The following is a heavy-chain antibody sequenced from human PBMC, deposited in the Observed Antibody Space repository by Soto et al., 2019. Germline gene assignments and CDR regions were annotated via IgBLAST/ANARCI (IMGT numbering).Heavy chain of an antibody. CDR1: GFSLSTSGVG. D-gene: IGHD5-12*01. Sequence: QITLKESGPTLVKPTQTLTLTCTFSGFSLSTSGVGVGRIRQPPGKALEWLALIYWDDDKRYSPSLKCRLTITKHTSKTQVLLTMTNMDSVDTATYYCAHVYGGYDNFEYWGQGTLVPVSS. CDR2: IYWDDDK. V-gene: IGHV2-5*02. CDR3: AHVYGGYDNFEY. J-gene: IGHJ4*02.